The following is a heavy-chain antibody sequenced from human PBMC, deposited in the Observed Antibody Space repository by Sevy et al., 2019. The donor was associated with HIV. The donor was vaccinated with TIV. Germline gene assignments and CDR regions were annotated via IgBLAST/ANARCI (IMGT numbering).Heavy chain of an antibody. Sequence: GGSLRLSCAASGFGFSGTWMNWVRQAPGKRLEWVAIISPEGSRIDYADSVKGRLIISRDNANSSVSLQMNSLRVEDMGVYYCAKDRGWKTFDYWGQGALVTVSS. J-gene: IGHJ4*02. CDR2: ISPEGSRI. V-gene: IGHV3-7*04. CDR1: GFGFSGTW. D-gene: IGHD3-10*01. CDR3: AKDRGWKTFDY.